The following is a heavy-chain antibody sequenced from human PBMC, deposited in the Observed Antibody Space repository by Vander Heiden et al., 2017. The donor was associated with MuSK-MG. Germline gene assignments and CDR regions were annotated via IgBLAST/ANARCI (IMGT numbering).Heavy chain of an antibody. CDR3: ARDVDTAMANWFDP. CDR2: ISAYNGDT. V-gene: IGHV1-18*01. J-gene: IGHJ5*02. D-gene: IGHD5-18*01. CDR1: GYTFTSYG. Sequence: ASGYTFTSYGISWVRQAPGQGLEWMGWISAYNGDTNYAQKLQGRVTMTTDTSTSTAYMELRSLRSDDTAVYYCARDVDTAMANWFDPWGHGTLVTVSS.